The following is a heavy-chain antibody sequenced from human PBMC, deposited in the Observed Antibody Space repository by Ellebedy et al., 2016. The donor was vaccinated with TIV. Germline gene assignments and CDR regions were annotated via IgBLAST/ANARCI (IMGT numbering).Heavy chain of an antibody. J-gene: IGHJ4*02. CDR2: IWYDGSKK. V-gene: IGHV3-33*06. CDR1: GFTFSSQG. CDR3: AKDLHSGYAFDY. D-gene: IGHD5-12*01. Sequence: PGGSLRLSCAASGFTFSSQGMHWVRQAPGKGLEWVAVIWYDGSKKYYADSVKGRFTISRDTSKNTLYLQMNSLRAEDTAVYYCAKDLHSGYAFDYWGQGSLVTVSS.